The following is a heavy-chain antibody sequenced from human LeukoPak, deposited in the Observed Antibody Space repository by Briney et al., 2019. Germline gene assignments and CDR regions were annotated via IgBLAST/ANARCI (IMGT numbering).Heavy chain of an antibody. CDR2: IIPILGIA. CDR3: ARAHHQDGYNLFDN. V-gene: IGHV1-69*02. CDR1: GGTFSSYT. Sequence: SVKVSCKASGGTFSSYTISWVRQAPGQGLEWMGRIIPILGIANYAQKFQGRVTITADKSTSTAYMELSSLRSEDTAVYYCARAHHQDGYNLFDNCGQGTLVTVSS. D-gene: IGHD5-24*01. J-gene: IGHJ4*02.